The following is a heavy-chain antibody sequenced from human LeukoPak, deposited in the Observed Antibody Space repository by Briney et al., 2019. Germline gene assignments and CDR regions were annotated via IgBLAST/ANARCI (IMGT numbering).Heavy chain of an antibody. CDR3: ARLKTGDVHKKTNKWFDP. CDR1: GGSISSYY. J-gene: IGHJ5*02. Sequence: SETLSLTCTVSGGSISSYYWSWIRQPAGKGLEWIERIYATGNTYYNPSLTSRVALSVDAPRNQFTLTLTSVTAADTAIYYCARLKTGDVHKKTNKWFDPWGQGTLVTVSS. V-gene: IGHV4-4*07. CDR2: IYATGNT. D-gene: IGHD7-27*01.